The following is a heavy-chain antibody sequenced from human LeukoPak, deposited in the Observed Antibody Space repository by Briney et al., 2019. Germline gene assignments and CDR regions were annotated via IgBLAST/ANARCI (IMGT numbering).Heavy chain of an antibody. V-gene: IGHV3-53*01. Sequence: GGSLRLSCAASGFTVGSNYMSWVRQAPGKGLEWVPVIYSGGSTYYADSVKGRFTISRDNSKNTLYLQMNSLRAEDTAVYYCARGSYSSGWTDFDYWGQGTLVTVSS. D-gene: IGHD6-19*01. CDR3: ARGSYSSGWTDFDY. CDR1: GFTVGSNY. CDR2: IYSGGST. J-gene: IGHJ4*02.